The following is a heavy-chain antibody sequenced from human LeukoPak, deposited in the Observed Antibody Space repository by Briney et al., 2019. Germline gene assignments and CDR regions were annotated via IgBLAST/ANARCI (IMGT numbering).Heavy chain of an antibody. Sequence: PGGSLRLSCVGTGFSFSNYWMSWVRQAPGKGLEWVANIKQDGSEKYYVDSVKGRFTISRDNAKNSLYLQMNSLRAEDTAVYYCARDPYCSGGSCYATFDYWGQGTLVTVSS. V-gene: IGHV3-7*01. J-gene: IGHJ4*02. CDR1: GFSFSNYW. CDR3: ARDPYCSGGSCYATFDY. CDR2: IKQDGSEK. D-gene: IGHD2-15*01.